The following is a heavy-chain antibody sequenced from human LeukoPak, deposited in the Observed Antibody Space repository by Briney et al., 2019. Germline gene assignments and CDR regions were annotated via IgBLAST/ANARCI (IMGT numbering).Heavy chain of an antibody. D-gene: IGHD2-21*02. V-gene: IGHV3-7*01. CDR3: TTSVPHIVEVTTSDGGN. CDR2: IKQDGSAR. J-gene: IGHJ4*02. CDR1: GFTFSKYW. Sequence: GGSLRLSCAVSGFTFSKYWMNWVRQAPGKGLEWVANIKQDGSARNYVDSVKGRFTISRDNAEKSLYLQMNSLRAEETAVYYCTTSVPHIVEVTTSDGGNWGQGTLVTVSS.